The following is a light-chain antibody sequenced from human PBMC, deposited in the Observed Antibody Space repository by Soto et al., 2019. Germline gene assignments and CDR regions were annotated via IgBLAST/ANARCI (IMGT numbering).Light chain of an antibody. V-gene: IGLV1-51*01. Sequence: QSVLTQPPSVSAAPGQKVTISCSGSNSNIGKNYVSWYQQLPGTAPKLLIYENYKRPSGIPDRVSGSKSDTSATLAITGLQTGDEADYYCGTWDSSLSAGVFGGGTKLTVL. CDR3: GTWDSSLSAGV. J-gene: IGLJ3*02. CDR1: NSNIGKNY. CDR2: ENY.